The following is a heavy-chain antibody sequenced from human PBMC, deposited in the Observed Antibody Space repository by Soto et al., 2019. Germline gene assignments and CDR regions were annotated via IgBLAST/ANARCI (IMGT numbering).Heavy chain of an antibody. Sequence: QVQLVESGGGVVQPGRSLRLSCAASGFTFSSYGMHWVRQAPGKGLEWVAVIWYAGSNKYYADDVQGRFTISRDNSKNTLYLQMNSLSAEDTAVYYCARGPSSWYYFGYWGQGTLVTVSS. V-gene: IGHV3-33*01. J-gene: IGHJ4*02. CDR1: GFTFSSYG. D-gene: IGHD6-13*01. CDR2: IWYAGSNK. CDR3: ARGPSSWYYFGY.